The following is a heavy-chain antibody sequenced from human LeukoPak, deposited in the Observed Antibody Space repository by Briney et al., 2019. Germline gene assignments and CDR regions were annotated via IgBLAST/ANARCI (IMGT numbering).Heavy chain of an antibody. V-gene: IGHV3-11*06. Sequence: GESLKISCAASGFTVSDYYMNWIRQAPGKGLEWVSYIDRSGIYTNYADSVKGRFTISRDNAKNSLYLQMNSLRAEDTAVYYCARDLTVGPIFTDYWGQGTLVTVSS. J-gene: IGHJ4*02. CDR1: GFTVSDYY. D-gene: IGHD4-23*01. CDR3: ARDLTVGPIFTDY. CDR2: IDRSGIYT.